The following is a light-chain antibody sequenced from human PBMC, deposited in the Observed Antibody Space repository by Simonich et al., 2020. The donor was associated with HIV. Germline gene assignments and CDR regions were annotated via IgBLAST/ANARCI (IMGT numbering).Light chain of an antibody. CDR3: QQYYSTPRT. J-gene: IGKJ1*01. CDR1: QSVLHSSNNKNY. V-gene: IGKV4-1*01. CDR2: WAS. Sequence: DIVMTQSPDSLAVSLGERVTINCKSSQSVLHSSNNKNYLVWYQQKPGQPPKLLIYWASTRESGVPDRFSGSGSGTDFTLTISSLQAEDVAVYYCQQYYSTPRTFGQGTKVEIK.